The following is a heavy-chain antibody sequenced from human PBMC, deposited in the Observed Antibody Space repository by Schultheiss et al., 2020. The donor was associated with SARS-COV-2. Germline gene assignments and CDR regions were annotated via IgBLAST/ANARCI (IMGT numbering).Heavy chain of an antibody. D-gene: IGHD6-6*01. CDR1: GFTFSSYG. CDR2: ISYDGSNK. CDR3: AREGGRSSRAFDI. Sequence: GGSLRLSCAASGFTFSSYGMHWVRQAPGKGLEWVAVISYDGSNKYYADSVKGRFTISRDNSKNTLYLQMNSLRAEDTAVYYCAREGGRSSRAFDIWGQGTMVTVSS. J-gene: IGHJ3*02. V-gene: IGHV3-30*03.